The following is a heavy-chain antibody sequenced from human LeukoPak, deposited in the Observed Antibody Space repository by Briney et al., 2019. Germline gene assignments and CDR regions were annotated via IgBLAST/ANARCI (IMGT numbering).Heavy chain of an antibody. CDR3: ARLWPRDAFDI. D-gene: IGHD2-21*01. Sequence: KPSETLSLTCAVYGGSFSGYYWSWIRQPPGKGLEWIGEINHSGSTNYNPSLKSRVTISVDTPKNQFSLKLSSVTAADTAVYYCARLWPRDAFDIWGQGTMVTVSS. CDR2: INHSGST. V-gene: IGHV4-34*01. J-gene: IGHJ3*02. CDR1: GGSFSGYY.